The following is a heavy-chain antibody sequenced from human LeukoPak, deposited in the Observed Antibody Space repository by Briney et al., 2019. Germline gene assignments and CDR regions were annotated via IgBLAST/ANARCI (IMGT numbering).Heavy chain of an antibody. Sequence: PSETLSLTCAVYGGSFSGYYWSWMRQPPGKGLEWIGEINHSGSTNYNPSLKSRVTISVDTSKNQSSLKLSSVTAADTAVYYCARQQWLDGAYYFDYWGEGTLVTVSS. V-gene: IGHV4-34*01. J-gene: IGHJ4*02. CDR2: INHSGST. D-gene: IGHD6-19*01. CDR1: GGSFSGYY. CDR3: ARQQWLDGAYYFDY.